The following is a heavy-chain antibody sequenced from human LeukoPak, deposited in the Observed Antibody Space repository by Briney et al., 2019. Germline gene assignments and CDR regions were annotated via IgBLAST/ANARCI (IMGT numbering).Heavy chain of an antibody. J-gene: IGHJ4*02. V-gene: IGHV3-7*01. CDR3: ARVRFGGVSYFDY. CDR2: IKQDGSEK. D-gene: IGHD3-16*01. CDR1: GFTFSSYW. Sequence: PGGSLRLSCAASGFTFSSYWMSWVRQAPGKGLEWVANIKQDGSEKYYVDSVKGRFTISRDNAKNSLYLQMNSLRAEDTAVYYCARVRFGGVSYFDYWGQGTLVTVSS.